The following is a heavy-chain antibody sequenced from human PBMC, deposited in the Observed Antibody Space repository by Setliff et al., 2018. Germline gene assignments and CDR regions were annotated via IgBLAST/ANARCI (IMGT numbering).Heavy chain of an antibody. Sequence: GESLKISCKASEYSFTTYWIGWVRQMPGKGLEWMGIIYPGDSDTRYSPSFQGQVTISADRSISTAYLQWSSLKASDTAMYYCARRRYYDSSGYYYFDYWGQGTLVTVSS. CDR1: EYSFTTYW. J-gene: IGHJ4*02. D-gene: IGHD3-22*01. CDR3: ARRRYYDSSGYYYFDY. V-gene: IGHV5-51*01. CDR2: IYPGDSDT.